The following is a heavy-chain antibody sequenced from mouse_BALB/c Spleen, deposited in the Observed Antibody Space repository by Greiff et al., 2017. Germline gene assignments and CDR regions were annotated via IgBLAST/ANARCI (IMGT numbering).Heavy chain of an antibody. V-gene: IGHV3-2*02. CDR1: GYSITSDYA. J-gene: IGHJ4*01. Sequence: EVKLMESGPGLVKPSQSLSLTCTVTGYSITSDYAWNWIRQFPGNKLEWMGYISYSGSTSYNPSLKSRISITRDTSKNQFFLQLNSVTTEDTATYYCARGNMITTDYYAMDYWGQGTSVTVSS. D-gene: IGHD2-4*01. CDR2: ISYSGST. CDR3: ARGNMITTDYYAMDY.